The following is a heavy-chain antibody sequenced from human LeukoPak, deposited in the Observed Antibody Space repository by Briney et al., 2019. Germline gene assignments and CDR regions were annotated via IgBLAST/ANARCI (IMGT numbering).Heavy chain of an antibody. Sequence: GGSLRLSCAASGFTFSSYAMSWVRQAPGKGLEWVSAISGSGGSTYYADSVKGRFTISRDNSKNTLYLQMNSLRAEDTAVYYCARDWYCSSTSCLYYFDYWGQGTLVTVSS. CDR3: ARDWYCSSTSCLYYFDY. CDR1: GFTFSSYA. CDR2: ISGSGGST. D-gene: IGHD2-2*01. V-gene: IGHV3-23*01. J-gene: IGHJ4*02.